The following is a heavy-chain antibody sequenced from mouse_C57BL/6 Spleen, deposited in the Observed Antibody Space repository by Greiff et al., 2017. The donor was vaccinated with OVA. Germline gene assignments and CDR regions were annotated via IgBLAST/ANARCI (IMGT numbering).Heavy chain of an antibody. CDR1: GYTFTSYW. Sequence: VQLQQPGAELVKPGASVKLSCKASGYTFTSYWMHWVKQRPGQGLEWIGMIHPNSGSTNYNEKFKSKATLTVDKSSSTAYMQLSSLTSEDSAVYYCARCTTVVDAMDYWGQGTSVTVSS. CDR3: ARCTTVVDAMDY. CDR2: IHPNSGST. V-gene: IGHV1-64*01. D-gene: IGHD1-1*01. J-gene: IGHJ4*01.